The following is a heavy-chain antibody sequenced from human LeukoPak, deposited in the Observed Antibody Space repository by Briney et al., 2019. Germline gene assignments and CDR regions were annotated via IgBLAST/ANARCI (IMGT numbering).Heavy chain of an antibody. CDR1: GGSFSGYC. Sequence: SETLSLTCAVYGGSFSGYCWSWIRQPPGKGLEWIGEINHSGSTNHNPSLKSRVTMSVDTSKNQFSLKLSSVTAADTAVYYCARDLALYYWGQGTLVTVSS. CDR3: ARDLALYY. J-gene: IGHJ4*02. CDR2: INHSGST. V-gene: IGHV4-34*01. D-gene: IGHD3-16*01.